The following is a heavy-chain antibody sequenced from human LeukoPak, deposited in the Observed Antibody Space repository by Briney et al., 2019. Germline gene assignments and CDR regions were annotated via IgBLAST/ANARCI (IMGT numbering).Heavy chain of an antibody. D-gene: IGHD6-13*01. J-gene: IGHJ6*03. CDR2: IDGRGSTT. CDR1: GFTFTSYA. CDR3: AKSGGSSWYYYMDV. Sequence: GGSLRLSCAVSGFTFTSYAMSWVRQAPGKGLEWVASIDGRGSTTYYADSVKGRFTISRDNSKNTLYLQMNSLRAEDTAVYYCAKSGGSSWYYYMDVWGKGTTVTVSS. V-gene: IGHV3-23*01.